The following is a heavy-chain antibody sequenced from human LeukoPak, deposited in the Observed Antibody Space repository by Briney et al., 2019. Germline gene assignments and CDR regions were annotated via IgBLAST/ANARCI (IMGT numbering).Heavy chain of an antibody. D-gene: IGHD2-15*01. J-gene: IGHJ6*03. V-gene: IGHV4-39*07. Sequence: PSETLSLTCTVSGVSISSSNSYWGWIRPPPGKGLEWIGSIYYSGNTYYNASLKSQVSISIDTSKNQFSLKLSSVTAADTAVYYCAREGYCSGGSYLRDYYYYMDVWGKGTTVTVSS. CDR2: IYYSGNT. CDR1: GVSISSSNSY. CDR3: AREGYCSGGSYLRDYYYYMDV.